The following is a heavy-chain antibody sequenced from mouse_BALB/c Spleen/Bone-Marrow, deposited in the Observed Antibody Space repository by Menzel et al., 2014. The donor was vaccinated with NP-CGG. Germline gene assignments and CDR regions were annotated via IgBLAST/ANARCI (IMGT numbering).Heavy chain of an antibody. CDR2: IYPGDGDT. J-gene: IGHJ2*01. Sequence: VQLQQSGAELARPGASVKSSCKASGYTFTSYWMQWVKQRPGQGLEWIGAIYPGDGDTRYTQKFRGKATLTADTSSSTAYMQLSSLASEDSAVYYCSREGGYWGQGTTLTVSS. CDR3: SREGGY. CDR1: GYTFTSYW. V-gene: IGHV1-87*01.